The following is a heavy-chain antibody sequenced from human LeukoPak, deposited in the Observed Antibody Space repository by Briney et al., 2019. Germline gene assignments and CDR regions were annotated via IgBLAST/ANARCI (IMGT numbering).Heavy chain of an antibody. CDR2: INGSGGST. CDR3: AKDLQLYDSSGYYGTNYFDY. V-gene: IGHV3-23*01. J-gene: IGHJ4*02. CDR1: GFTFSSYA. D-gene: IGHD3-22*01. Sequence: GGSLRLSCAASGFTFSSYAMSWVRQARGKGLEGVSAINGSGGSTYYADSVKGRFTISRDNSKNTLYLQMNSLRAEDTAVYYCAKDLQLYDSSGYYGTNYFDYWGQGTLVTVSS.